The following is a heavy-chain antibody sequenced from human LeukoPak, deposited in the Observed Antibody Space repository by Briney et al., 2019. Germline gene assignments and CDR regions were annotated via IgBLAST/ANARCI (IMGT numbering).Heavy chain of an antibody. J-gene: IGHJ4*02. Sequence: GGSLRLSCAASGFTFSSYEMNWVRQAPGKGLEWVSYISSSGSTIYYADSVKGRFTISRDNAKNSLYLQMNSLRAEDTAVYYCARVRYGRYEDYWGQGTLVTVSS. CDR1: GFTFSSYE. V-gene: IGHV3-48*03. CDR3: ARVRYGRYEDY. D-gene: IGHD3-16*01. CDR2: ISSSGSTI.